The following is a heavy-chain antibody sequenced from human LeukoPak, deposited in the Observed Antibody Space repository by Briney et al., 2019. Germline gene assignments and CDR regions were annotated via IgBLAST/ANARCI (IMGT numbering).Heavy chain of an antibody. J-gene: IGHJ5*02. V-gene: IGHV3-73*01. CDR2: IDKKDKGYATAT. Sequence: GGSLRLSCAASGFTFSGSAIHWVRQSSGKGLEWVGQIDKKDKGYATATAYAASVKGRFTISRDDSINTAYLQMKSLKTEDSALYDGTRDSGSYNWFDPWGEGTLVTVSS. D-gene: IGHD1-26*01. CDR3: TRDSGSYNWFDP. CDR1: GFTFSGSA.